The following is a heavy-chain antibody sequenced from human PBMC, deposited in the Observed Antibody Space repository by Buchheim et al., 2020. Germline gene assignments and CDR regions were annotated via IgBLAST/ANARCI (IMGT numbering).Heavy chain of an antibody. V-gene: IGHV3-48*02. J-gene: IGHJ4*02. CDR2: ISSNTRTI. Sequence: EVQLVESGGGLVQPGGSLRLSCAASGFTFSSYSMNWVRQAPGKGLEWVSYISSNTRTIYYADSVKGRFTISRDNVKNSLYLQMNSLRDEDTAVYYCTRDGGTNSGSYLPRYSDYWGQGTL. CDR3: TRDGGTNSGSYLPRYSDY. D-gene: IGHD1-26*01. CDR1: GFTFSSYS.